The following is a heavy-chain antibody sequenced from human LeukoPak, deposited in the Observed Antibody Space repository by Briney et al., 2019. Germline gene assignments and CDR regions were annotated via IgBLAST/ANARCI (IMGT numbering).Heavy chain of an antibody. D-gene: IGHD3-10*02. V-gene: IGHV3-21*01. CDR2: ISSSSSYI. CDR1: GFTFSSYS. CDR3: AELGITMIGGV. J-gene: IGHJ6*04. Sequence: PGGSLRLSCAASGFTFSSYSMNWVRQAPGKGLEWVSSISSSSSYIYYADSVKGRFTISRDNAKNSLYLQMNSLRAEDTAVYYCAELGITMIGGVWGKGTTVTITS.